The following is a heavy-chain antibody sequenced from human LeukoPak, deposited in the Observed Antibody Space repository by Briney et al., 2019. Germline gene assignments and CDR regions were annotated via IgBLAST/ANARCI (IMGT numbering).Heavy chain of an antibody. V-gene: IGHV3-48*03. Sequence: GGSLRLSCAASGFTFSSYEMNWVRQAPGEGLEWVSYISRSGSTIYYADSVKGRFTMSRDTAKNSLYLQMNSLRAEDTAVYYCVRDCIGGLDDAFDIWGQGTTVTVSS. J-gene: IGHJ3*02. CDR3: VRDCIGGLDDAFDI. CDR2: ISRSGSTI. CDR1: GFTFSSYE. D-gene: IGHD3/OR15-3a*01.